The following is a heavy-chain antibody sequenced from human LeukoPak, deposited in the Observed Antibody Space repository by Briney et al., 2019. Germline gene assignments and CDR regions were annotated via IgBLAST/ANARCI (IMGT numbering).Heavy chain of an antibody. CDR1: GGSISSYY. D-gene: IGHD5-24*01. CDR3: ARQGDGYNADAFDI. CDR2: IYYSGST. V-gene: IGHV4-59*01. J-gene: IGHJ3*02. Sequence: SETLSLTCTVSGGSISSYYWSWIRQPPGKGLEWIGYIYYSGSTNYNPSLKSRVTISVDTSKNQFSLKLSSVTAADTAVYYCARQGDGYNADAFDIWGQGTMVTASS.